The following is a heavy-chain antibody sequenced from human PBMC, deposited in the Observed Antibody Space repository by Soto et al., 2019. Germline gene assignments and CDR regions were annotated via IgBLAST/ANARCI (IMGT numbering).Heavy chain of an antibody. J-gene: IGHJ6*02. V-gene: IGHV1-69*12. CDR2: IIPKFGTA. CDR3: ARTYYYDSGGVIYYYYGMDV. CDR1: GGTFSTYA. Sequence: QVQLVQSGAEVKKPGSSVKVSCKASGGTFSTYAISWVRQAPGQGLEWMGGIIPKFGTANYAQKFQGRVTITADEATSTAYMELNSLRCEDTAVYYCARTYYYDSGGVIYYYYGMDVWGQGTTVTVSS. D-gene: IGHD3-22*01.